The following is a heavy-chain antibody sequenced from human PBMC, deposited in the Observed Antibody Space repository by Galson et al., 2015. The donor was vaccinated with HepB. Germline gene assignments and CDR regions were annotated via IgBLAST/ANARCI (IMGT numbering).Heavy chain of an antibody. CDR1: GFIFSDAW. J-gene: IGHJ4*02. Sequence: SLRLSCAASGFIFSDAWMSWVRQAPGKGLEWVGRIKSKTDGGTADYAAPVKGRFTISRDDSKNTLYLQMNSLKTEDTAVYYCTTGYSAPINYWYFDYWGQGTLVTVSS. CDR3: TTGYSAPINYWYFDY. V-gene: IGHV3-15*01. CDR2: IKSKTDGGTA. D-gene: IGHD1-1*01.